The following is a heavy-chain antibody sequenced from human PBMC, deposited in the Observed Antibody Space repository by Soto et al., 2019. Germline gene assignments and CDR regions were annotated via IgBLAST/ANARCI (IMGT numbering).Heavy chain of an antibody. D-gene: IGHD5-18*01. V-gene: IGHV4-31*03. Sequence: SETLSLTCTASGGSIISGGYYWSWIRKHPGKGLEWIGYIYYSGSTYYNPSLKSRVTISVDTSKNQFSLKLSSVTAADTAVYYCARERRGYSYGFPNWYFDLWGRGTLVTVPQ. J-gene: IGHJ2*01. CDR3: ARERRGYSYGFPNWYFDL. CDR1: GGSIISGGYY. CDR2: IYYSGST.